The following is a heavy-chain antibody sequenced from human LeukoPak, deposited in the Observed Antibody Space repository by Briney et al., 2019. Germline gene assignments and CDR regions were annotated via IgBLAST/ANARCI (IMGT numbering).Heavy chain of an antibody. CDR2: IYYSGST. CDR1: GGSISSYY. D-gene: IGHD3-9*01. CDR3: ARGPHHYDILTGSYGGGWFDP. J-gene: IGHJ5*02. V-gene: IGHV4-59*01. Sequence: SETPSLTCTVSGGSISSYYWSWIRQPPGKGLEWIGYIYYSGSTNYNPSLKSRVTISVDTSKNQFSLKLSSVTAADTAVYYCARGPHHYDILTGSYGGGWFDPWGQGTLVTVSS.